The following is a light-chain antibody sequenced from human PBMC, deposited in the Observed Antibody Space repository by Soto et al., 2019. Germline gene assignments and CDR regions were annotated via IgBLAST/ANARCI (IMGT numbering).Light chain of an antibody. CDR1: QGISSH. CDR2: ATS. Sequence: DIQLTQSPSFLSASVGDRVTITCRASQGISSHLAWYQQKPGTAPKLLIYATSTLQSGVPSRFSGSGSGTDCTLTISSLQPEDFATYYCQQLNSFPLTFGGGTKVEIK. J-gene: IGKJ4*01. CDR3: QQLNSFPLT. V-gene: IGKV1-9*01.